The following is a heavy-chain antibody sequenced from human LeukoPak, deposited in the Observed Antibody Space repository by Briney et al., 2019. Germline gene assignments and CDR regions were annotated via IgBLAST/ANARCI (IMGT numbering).Heavy chain of an antibody. Sequence: ASVKVSCKASGYTFTGYYMHWVRQAPGQGLEWMGWINPNSGGTNYAQKFQGRVTMTRDTSISTAYMELSRLRSDDTAVYYCAINYDILTGYYTRFDYWGQGTLVTVSS. CDR3: AINYDILTGYYTRFDY. CDR1: GYTFTGYY. J-gene: IGHJ4*02. CDR2: INPNSGGT. D-gene: IGHD3-9*01. V-gene: IGHV1-2*02.